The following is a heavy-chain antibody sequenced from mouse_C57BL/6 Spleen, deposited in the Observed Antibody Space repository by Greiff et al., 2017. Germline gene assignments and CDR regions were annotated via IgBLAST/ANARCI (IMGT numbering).Heavy chain of an antibody. CDR2: IDPNSGGT. CDR3: ARSITTVVATNYFDY. D-gene: IGHD1-1*01. V-gene: IGHV1-72*01. CDR1: GYTFTSYW. J-gene: IGHJ2*01. Sequence: QVQLQQPGAELVKPGASVKLSCKASGYTFTSYWMHWVKQRPGRGLEWIGRIDPNSGGTKYNEKFKSKDTLTVDKPSSTAYMQLSSLTSEDSAVYYCARSITTVVATNYFDYWGQGTTLTVSS.